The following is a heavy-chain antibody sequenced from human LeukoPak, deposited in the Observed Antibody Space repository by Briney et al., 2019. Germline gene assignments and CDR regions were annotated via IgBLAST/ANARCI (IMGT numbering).Heavy chain of an antibody. Sequence: GGSLRLSCAASGFTFSSYAMHWVRQAPGKGLEWEAVISYDGSNKYYADSVKGRFTISRDNSKNTLYLQMNSLRAEDTAVYYCARETTVTNYGMDVWGQGTTVTVSS. J-gene: IGHJ6*02. CDR1: GFTFSSYA. CDR2: ISYDGSNK. V-gene: IGHV3-30-3*01. CDR3: ARETTVTNYGMDV. D-gene: IGHD4-17*01.